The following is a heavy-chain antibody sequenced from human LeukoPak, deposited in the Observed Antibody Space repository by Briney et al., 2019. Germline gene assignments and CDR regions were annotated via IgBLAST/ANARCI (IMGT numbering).Heavy chain of an antibody. CDR2: IKIKADGGTI. V-gene: IGHV3-15*01. D-gene: IGHD1-26*01. CDR3: TRISGSSSGPFDY. CDR1: GFSFSNAW. Sequence: GGSLRLSCAAYGFSFSNAWMSWVRQAPGKGLEWVGRIKIKADGGTIEYAAPVKGRFTISRDDSKNTLYLQMNSLKIEDTGVYYCTRISGSSSGPFDYWGHGSLVTVSS. J-gene: IGHJ4*01.